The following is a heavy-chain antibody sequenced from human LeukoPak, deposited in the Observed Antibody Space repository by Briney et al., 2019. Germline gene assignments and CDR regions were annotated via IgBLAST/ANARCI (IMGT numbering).Heavy chain of an antibody. D-gene: IGHD3-3*01. CDR1: GGSISSGSYY. Sequence: PSETLSLTCTVSGGSISSGSYYWSWIRQPAGKGLEWLGRIYTSGSTNYNPSLKSRVTISVDTSKNQFSLKLSSVTAADTAVYYCARNYDFWSGYIDYWGQGTLVAVSS. J-gene: IGHJ4*02. V-gene: IGHV4-61*02. CDR3: ARNYDFWSGYIDY. CDR2: IYTSGST.